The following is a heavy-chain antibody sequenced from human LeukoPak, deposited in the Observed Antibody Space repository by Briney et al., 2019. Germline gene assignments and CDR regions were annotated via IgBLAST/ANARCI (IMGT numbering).Heavy chain of an antibody. CDR2: IVVGSGNT. J-gene: IGHJ4*02. CDR1: GFTFTSSA. V-gene: IGHV1-58*02. D-gene: IGHD3-22*01. CDR3: AANASYDSSPFDY. Sequence: SVKVSCKASGFTFTSSAMQWVRQARGQRLEWIGWIVVGSGNTNYAQKSQERVTITRDMSTSTAYMELSSLRSEDTAVYYCAANASYDSSPFDYWGQGTLVTVSS.